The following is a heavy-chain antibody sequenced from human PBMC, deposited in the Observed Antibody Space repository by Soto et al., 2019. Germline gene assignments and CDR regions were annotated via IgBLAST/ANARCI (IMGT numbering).Heavy chain of an antibody. CDR2: ISYDGSNK. CDR3: AKEYYFGSGYYPSRYYGMDV. CDR1: GFTFSSYG. Sequence: PGGSLRLSCAASGFTFSSYGMHWVRQAPGKGLEWVAVISYDGSNKYYADSVKGRFTISSDNSKNTLYLQMNSLRAEDTAVYYCAKEYYFGSGYYPSRYYGMDVWGQGSTFAVAS. D-gene: IGHD3-3*01. V-gene: IGHV3-30*18. J-gene: IGHJ6*02.